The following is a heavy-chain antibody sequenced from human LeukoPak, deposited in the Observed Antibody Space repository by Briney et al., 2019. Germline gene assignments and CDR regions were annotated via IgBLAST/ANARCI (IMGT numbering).Heavy chain of an antibody. D-gene: IGHD2-21*01. CDR1: GFTFSGFG. J-gene: IGHJ4*02. CDR2: ISSTSRTI. CDR3: ARDLHCGGDCYPLTY. Sequence: QTGGSLTLSCAASGFTFSGFGMNWVRQAPGRGLECRSYISSTSRTIYYADSVKGRFTISRDNAKNSLYLQMHSLRAEDTAVYYCARDLHCGGDCYPLTYWGQGTLVTGSS. V-gene: IGHV3-48*01.